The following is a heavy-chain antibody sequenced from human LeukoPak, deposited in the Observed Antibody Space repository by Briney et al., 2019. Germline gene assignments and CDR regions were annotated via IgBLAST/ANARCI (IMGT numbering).Heavy chain of an antibody. D-gene: IGHD7-27*01. CDR1: GFTVSSNC. CDR2: IYSGGST. V-gene: IGHV3-53*01. CDR3: ARGQLGRKSFDI. J-gene: IGHJ3*02. Sequence: PGGSLRLSCAASGFTVSSNCMSWVRQAPGKGLEWVSVIYSGGSTYYADSVKGRFTISRDNSKNTLYLQMNSLRAEDTAVYYCARGQLGRKSFDIWGQGTMVTVSS.